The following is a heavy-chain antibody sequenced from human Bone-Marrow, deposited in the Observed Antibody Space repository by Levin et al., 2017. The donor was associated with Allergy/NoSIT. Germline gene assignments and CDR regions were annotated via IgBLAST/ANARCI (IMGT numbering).Heavy chain of an antibody. D-gene: IGHD2-15*01. V-gene: IGHV3-53*01. CDR2: IYSGGST. CDR1: GFTVSSNY. CDR3: ARDRDCSGGSCYYFDY. J-gene: IGHJ4*02. Sequence: GESLKISCAASGFTVSSNYMSWVRQAPGKGLEWVSVIYSGGSTYYADSVKGRFTISRDNSKNTLYLQMNSLRAEDTAVYYCARDRDCSGGSCYYFDYWGQGTLVTVSS.